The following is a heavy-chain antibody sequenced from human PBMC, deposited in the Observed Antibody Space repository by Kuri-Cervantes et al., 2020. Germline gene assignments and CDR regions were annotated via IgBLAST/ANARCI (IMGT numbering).Heavy chain of an antibody. CDR2: VYYSGTT. V-gene: IGHV4-39*07. D-gene: IGHD6-13*01. J-gene: IGHJ5*02. Sequence: SETLSLTCTVSGGSISSSSLYWGWIRQPPGKGLEWIGSVYYSGTTYYNPSLKSRVTISVDTSKNQFSLKLSSVTAADTAVYYCARDPPDSISGPGWFDPWGQGTLVTVSS. CDR1: GGSISSSSLY. CDR3: ARDPPDSISGPGWFDP.